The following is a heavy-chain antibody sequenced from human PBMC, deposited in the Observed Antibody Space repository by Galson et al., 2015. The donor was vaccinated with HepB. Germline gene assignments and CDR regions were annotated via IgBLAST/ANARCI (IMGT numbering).Heavy chain of an antibody. CDR1: GFTFSTYG. J-gene: IGHJ4*02. CDR3: ARDRRVQLSPMILVLTYSFDN. D-gene: IGHD3/OR15-3a*01. Sequence: SLRLSCAAAGFTFSTYGMHWVRQAPGKGLEWVAALRTDGSDEYYADSVKGRVTISRDNSKDTLYLQMNSLRAEDTAVYYCARDRRVQLSPMILVLTYSFDNWGQGSLVTVSS. V-gene: IGHV3-33*01. CDR2: LRTDGSDE.